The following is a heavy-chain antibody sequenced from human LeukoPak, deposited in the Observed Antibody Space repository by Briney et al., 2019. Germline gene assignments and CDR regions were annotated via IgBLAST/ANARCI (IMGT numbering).Heavy chain of an antibody. J-gene: IGHJ6*03. D-gene: IGHD3-10*01. CDR2: IYYSGST. V-gene: IGHV4-39*01. Sequence: PSETLSLTCTVSGGSISSSSYYWGWIRQPPGKGLEWIGSIYYSGSTYYNPSLKSRVTISVDTSKNQFSLKLSSVTAADTAVFYCARHPLLRGVTYDYYYYMDVWGKGTTVTISS. CDR3: ARHPLLRGVTYDYYYYMDV. CDR1: GGSISSSSYY.